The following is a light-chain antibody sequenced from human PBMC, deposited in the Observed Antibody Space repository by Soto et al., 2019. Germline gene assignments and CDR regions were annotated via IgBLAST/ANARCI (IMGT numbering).Light chain of an antibody. J-gene: IGLJ1*01. Sequence: QLVLTQPPSASGTPGQRVTISCSGSSSNIGSNTVNWYQQLQGTAPTLLIYSHNQPPSVVPDRFSGSQSGTSASLAISVLHYEDEADYYCAAWDDRLNGYVFGTGTKLTVL. CDR2: SHN. CDR3: AAWDDRLNGYV. V-gene: IGLV1-44*01. CDR1: SSNIGSNT.